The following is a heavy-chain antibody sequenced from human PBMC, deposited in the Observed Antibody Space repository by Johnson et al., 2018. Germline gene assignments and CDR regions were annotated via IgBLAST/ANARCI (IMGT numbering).Heavy chain of an antibody. CDR3: ARAKDIVVVPAAIRNYYYGMDV. D-gene: IGHD2-2*02. J-gene: IGHJ6*02. CDR1: GYTFTSYY. V-gene: IGHV1-46*01. Sequence: QVQLVESGAEVKKPGASVKVSCKASGYTFTSYYMHWVRQAPGQGLEWMGIINPSGGSTSYAQQFQGRVTMTRDTSTSTVYMELSSLRSEDTAVYYCARAKDIVVVPAAIRNYYYGMDVWGQGTTVTVSS. CDR2: INPSGGST.